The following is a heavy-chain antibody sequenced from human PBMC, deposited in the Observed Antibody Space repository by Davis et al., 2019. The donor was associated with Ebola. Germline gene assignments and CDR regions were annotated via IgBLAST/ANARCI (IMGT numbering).Heavy chain of an antibody. CDR2: VILKSGAT. J-gene: IGHJ4*02. CDR1: GYTFTDYN. CDR3: ARGHNYAHEY. V-gene: IGHV1-2*06. Sequence: ASVKVSCKASGYTFTDYNIHWMRQAPGQGLERLGRVILKSGATNYAQKFQGRVTMTRDKSISKVYMELSSLRYDDTADYYCARGHNYAHEYWGQGTLVTVSS. D-gene: IGHD4-11*01.